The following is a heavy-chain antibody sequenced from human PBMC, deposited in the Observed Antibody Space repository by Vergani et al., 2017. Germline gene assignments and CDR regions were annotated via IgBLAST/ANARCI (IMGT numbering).Heavy chain of an antibody. D-gene: IGHD2-2*01. Sequence: QVQLVQSGAEVKKPGASVEVSCKASGYIFSGYYIHWVRQAPGQGLEWMAWINPNSGGTNYAQKFQGRVTMTRDTSISTAYMALSRLISDDTAVYYCARGNCSSXSCSEAYYYYMDVWGKGTTVTVSS. V-gene: IGHV1-2*02. CDR1: GYIFSGYY. CDR2: INPNSGGT. J-gene: IGHJ6*03. CDR3: ARGNCSSXSCSEAYYYYMDV.